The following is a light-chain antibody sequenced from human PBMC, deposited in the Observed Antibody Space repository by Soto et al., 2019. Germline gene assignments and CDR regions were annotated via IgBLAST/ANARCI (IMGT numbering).Light chain of an antibody. CDR2: GNT. CDR1: NSNIGAGYD. Sequence: QSVLTQPPSVSGAPGQRVTISCTGSNSNIGAGYDLQWYQQLPGTAPKLLIYGNTNRPSGVPDRFSGAKSGTSGSLAIAGLQAEDEAHYYCQSYDSSLSAVIFGGGTKLTVL. V-gene: IGLV1-40*01. J-gene: IGLJ2*01. CDR3: QSYDSSLSAVI.